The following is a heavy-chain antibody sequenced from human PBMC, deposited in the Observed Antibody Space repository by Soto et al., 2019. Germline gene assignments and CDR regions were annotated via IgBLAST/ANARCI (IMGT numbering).Heavy chain of an antibody. CDR1: GFTFSSYW. J-gene: IGHJ4*02. Sequence: PGGSLRLSCAASGFTFSSYWMHWVRQAPGKGLVWVSHINSDGSSTSYADSVKGRFTISRDNSKKTLYLQMNSLRAEDTAVYYCAKKGILDYYDSGGYAYWGQGAIVTSPQ. V-gene: IGHV3-74*01. CDR3: AKKGILDYYDSGGYAY. CDR2: INSDGSST. D-gene: IGHD3-22*01.